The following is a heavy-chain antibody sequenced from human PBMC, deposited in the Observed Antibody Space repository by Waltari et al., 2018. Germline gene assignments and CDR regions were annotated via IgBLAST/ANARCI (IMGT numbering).Heavy chain of an antibody. V-gene: IGHV4-39*01. CDR2: IYYSGGT. D-gene: IGHD3-10*01. CDR1: GGSISSSSYY. CDR3: ARGYGSGSYYKGTRYYFDY. Sequence: QLQLQESGPGLVKPSETLSLTCTVSGGSISSSSYYWGWIRQPPGKGLEWIGSIYYSGGTYHSPSLRSRVTISVDTAKNQFSLKLSSVTAADTAVYYCARGYGSGSYYKGTRYYFDYWGQGTLVTVSS. J-gene: IGHJ4*02.